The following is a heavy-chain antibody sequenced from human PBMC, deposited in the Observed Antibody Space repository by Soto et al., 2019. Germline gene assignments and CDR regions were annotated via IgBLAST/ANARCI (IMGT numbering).Heavy chain of an antibody. Sequence: ASVKVSCKASGYTFTSYGISWVRQAPGQGLEWMGWISAYNGNTNYAQKLQVRVTMTTDTSTSTAYMELRSLRSDDTAVYYCARVGRGERVAGAFDIWGHGTMVTVSS. CDR3: ARVGRGERVAGAFDI. CDR1: GYTFTSYG. J-gene: IGHJ3*02. V-gene: IGHV1-18*01. D-gene: IGHD1-26*01. CDR2: ISAYNGNT.